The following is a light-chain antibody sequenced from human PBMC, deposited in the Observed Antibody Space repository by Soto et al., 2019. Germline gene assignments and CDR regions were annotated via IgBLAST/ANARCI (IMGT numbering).Light chain of an antibody. V-gene: IGKV3-20*01. CDR3: QQHGTSPI. CDR1: QAVSSIL. Sequence: EVVLTQSPGILSLSPGERATLSCRASQAVSSILLAWYQQKPGQAPRLLIYGASSRATGIPDRFSGSGSGPDFTLTVSRLEPEDFAVYYCQQHGTSPIFGGGTKVEIK. J-gene: IGKJ4*01. CDR2: GAS.